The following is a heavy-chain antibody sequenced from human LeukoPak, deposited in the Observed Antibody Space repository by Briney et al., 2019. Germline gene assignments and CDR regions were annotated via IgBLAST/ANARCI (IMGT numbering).Heavy chain of an antibody. J-gene: IGHJ4*02. D-gene: IGHD5-18*01. CDR1: RVTLTRYK. CDR3: ASGYSYGKVDY. Sequence: GGSLRHSRAASRVTLTRYKMNSVPDAPRKRLEWVSYISISGISIYYADSVKGRFTISRDNAKNSLYLQMNSLRAEDTAVYYCASGYSYGKVDYWGEGTLGTVSS. V-gene: IGHV3-48*03. CDR2: ISISGISI.